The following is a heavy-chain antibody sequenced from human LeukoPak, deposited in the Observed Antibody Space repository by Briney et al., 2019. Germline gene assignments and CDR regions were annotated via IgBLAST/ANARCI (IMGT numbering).Heavy chain of an antibody. J-gene: IGHJ4*02. Sequence: GASVKVSCKASGYTFSSYGISWVRQAPGQGLEWMGWISTYTGNTSYAQKLQGRVTMTTDTSTSTAYMELRGLRSDDTAVYYCARGSRGLAVAGLDYWGQGTLVTVSS. CDR3: ARGSRGLAVAGLDY. CDR1: GYTFSSYG. D-gene: IGHD6-19*01. V-gene: IGHV1-18*01. CDR2: ISTYTGNT.